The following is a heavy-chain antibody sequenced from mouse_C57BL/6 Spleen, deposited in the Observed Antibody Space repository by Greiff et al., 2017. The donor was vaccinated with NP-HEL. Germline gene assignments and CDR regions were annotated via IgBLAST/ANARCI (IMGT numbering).Heavy chain of an antibody. V-gene: IGHV5-16*01. Sequence: EVQVVESEGGLVQPGSSMKLSCTASGFTFSDYYMAWVRQVPEKGLEWVANINYDGSSTYYLESLKSRFIISRDNAKNILYLQMSSLKSEDTSTYYCAIAPYYDYIYAMDYWGQVASVSVSS. J-gene: IGHJ4*01. CDR3: AIAPYYDYIYAMDY. CDR1: GFTFSDYY. CDR2: INYDGSST. D-gene: IGHD2-4*01.